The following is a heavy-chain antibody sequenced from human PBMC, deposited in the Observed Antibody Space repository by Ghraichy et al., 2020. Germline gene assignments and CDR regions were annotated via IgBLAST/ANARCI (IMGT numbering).Heavy chain of an antibody. J-gene: IGHJ3*01. CDR1: GAFISDGGYY. D-gene: IGHD3-22*01. CDR2: IFFSGST. V-gene: IGHV4-39*07. CDR3: ARVHFDLDRSGYEASVDL. Sequence: SETLSLTCTVSGAFISDGGYYWGWIRQSPGQGLEWIGFIFFSGSTYYNPSLKSRVTISVDTTKNHFSLRLISLSAADTAVYYCARVHFDLDRSGYEASVDLWGRGTMVTVS.